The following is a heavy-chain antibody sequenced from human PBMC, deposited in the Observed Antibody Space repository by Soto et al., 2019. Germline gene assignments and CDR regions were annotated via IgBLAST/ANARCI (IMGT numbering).Heavy chain of an antibody. CDR3: ASAMKYSYGYL. CDR1: GYTFTSYS. CDR2: IYTSDSDT. D-gene: IGHD5-18*01. Sequence: PGESLKISCKGSGYTFTSYSIGWVRQMPGKGLEWMGIIYTSDSDTRYSPSFQGQVTISVDRSISTAYLQWSSLKASDTAIYYCASAMKYSYGYLWGQGTLVTV. V-gene: IGHV5-51*01. J-gene: IGHJ4*02.